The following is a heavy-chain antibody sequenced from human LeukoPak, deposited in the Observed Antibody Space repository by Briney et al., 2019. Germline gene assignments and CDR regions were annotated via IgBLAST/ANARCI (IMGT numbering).Heavy chain of an antibody. CDR1: GGSISNSSYY. J-gene: IGHJ4*02. CDR2: IYYSGST. CDR3: ARVQTGSGSYYQPIYYFDY. V-gene: IGHV4-39*07. Sequence: SETLSLTCTVSGGSISNSSYYWGWIRQPPGKGLEWIGSIYYSGSTYYNPSLKSRVTISVDTSKNQFSLKLSSVTAADTAVYYCARVQTGSGSYYQPIYYFDYWGQGTLVTVSS. D-gene: IGHD3-10*01.